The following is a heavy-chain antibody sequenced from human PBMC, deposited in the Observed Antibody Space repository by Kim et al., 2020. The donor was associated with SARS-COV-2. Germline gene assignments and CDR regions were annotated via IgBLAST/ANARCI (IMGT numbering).Heavy chain of an antibody. Sequence: ASVKVSCKASGYTFTSYDIKWVRQATGQGLEWMGWMNPNSGNTGYAQKFQGRVTMTRNTSISTAYMEMSSLSSEDTAVYYCARVSARDFWSGYYTTRGYYYYYCGMDDWGHGTTVTVSS. J-gene: IGHJ6*02. D-gene: IGHD3-3*01. CDR3: ARVSARDFWSGYYTTRGYYYYYCGMDD. V-gene: IGHV1-8*01. CDR1: GYTFTSYD. CDR2: MNPNSGNT.